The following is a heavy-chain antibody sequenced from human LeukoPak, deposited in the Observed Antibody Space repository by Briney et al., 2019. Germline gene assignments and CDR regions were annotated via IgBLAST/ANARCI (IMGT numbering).Heavy chain of an antibody. CDR2: IYNRGNT. CDR3: ARVPRRDAYNPIDS. V-gene: IGHV4-31*03. Sequence: PSQTLSLACTVSGGSIRTVHYYWTWIRQHPGKGLEWIGYIYNRGNTDYDPSLKGRVTLSMDTSKNQFSLDLRSVTAADTAVYYCARVPRRDAYNPIDSWGQGTLVTVSS. J-gene: IGHJ4*02. D-gene: IGHD5-24*01. CDR1: GGSIRTVHYY.